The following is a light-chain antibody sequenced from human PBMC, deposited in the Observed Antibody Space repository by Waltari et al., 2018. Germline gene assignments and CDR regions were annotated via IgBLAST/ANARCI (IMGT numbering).Light chain of an antibody. CDR3: CSYAGNKLI. J-gene: IGLJ2*01. V-gene: IGLV2-8*01. CDR1: SRDVGRYHF. Sequence: QSALTQPPSASGSPGQSVTLSCPGTSRDVGRYHFVSWSQQHPGKAPKLIISEVTRRPSGVPDRFSAFKSGNTASLTVSGLQAEDEADYYCCSYAGNKLIFGGGTKLTVL. CDR2: EVT.